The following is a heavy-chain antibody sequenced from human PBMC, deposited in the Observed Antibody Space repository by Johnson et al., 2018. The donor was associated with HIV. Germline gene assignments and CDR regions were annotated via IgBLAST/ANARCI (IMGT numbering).Heavy chain of an antibody. CDR2: ISGSGGSS. V-gene: IGHV3-23*01. J-gene: IGHJ3*02. CDR1: GFSFSSYA. Sequence: EVKLLESGGGLVQPEGSLRLSCAASGFSFSSYAMSWVRQAPGKGLEWVSGISGSGGSSYYADSVKGRFTISRDNSKNTLYLQMNSLRPEDTAVYYCAKGLDYGGLLCAFDIWGQGTRVTVSS. D-gene: IGHD4-23*01. CDR3: AKGLDYGGLLCAFDI.